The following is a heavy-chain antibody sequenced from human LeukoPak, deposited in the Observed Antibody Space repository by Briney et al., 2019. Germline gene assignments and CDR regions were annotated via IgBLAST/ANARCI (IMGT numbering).Heavy chain of an antibody. CDR2: INHSGST. V-gene: IGHV4-34*01. D-gene: IGHD1-26*01. CDR1: GGSFSGYY. J-gene: IGHJ4*02. CDR3: ARGQYSGSCFDN. Sequence: SETLSLTCVVYGGSFSGYYWSWIRQPPGKGLEWIGDINHSGSTNYNPSLKSRVTILVDTSKNQFSLKVSSVTAADTAVYYCARGQYSGSCFDNWGQGSLVTVSS.